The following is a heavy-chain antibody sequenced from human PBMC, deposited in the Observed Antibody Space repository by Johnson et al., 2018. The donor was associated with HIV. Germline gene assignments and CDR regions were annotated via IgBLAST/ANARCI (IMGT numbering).Heavy chain of an antibody. CDR2: ISSNGGNT. CDR1: GFTFSMYA. CDR3: ARERATLWFRASGAAFDI. V-gene: IGHV3-64*04. Sequence: QVQLVESGGGSVQPGGSLRLSCAASGFTFSMYAMHWVRQAPGKGLEYVSAISSNGGNTYYADSVKDRFTISRDNAKNSLYLQMNSLRAEDTAVYYCARERATLWFRASGAAFDIWGQGTLVTVSS. D-gene: IGHD3-10*01. J-gene: IGHJ3*02.